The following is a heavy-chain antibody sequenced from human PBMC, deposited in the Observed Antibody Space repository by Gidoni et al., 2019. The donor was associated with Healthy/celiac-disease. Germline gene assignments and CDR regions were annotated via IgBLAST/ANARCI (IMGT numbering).Heavy chain of an antibody. D-gene: IGHD3-22*01. V-gene: IGHV4-61*02. CDR3: ARAAGTMIVVVTTDWAFDI. J-gene: IGHJ3*02. Sequence: QVQLQESGPGLVKPSQTLSLTCTVSGGSISSGSYYWSWIRQPTGKGLEWIGRIYTSGSTNYNPSLKSRVTISVDTSKNQFSLKLSSVTAADTAVYYCARAAGTMIVVVTTDWAFDIWGQGTMVTVSS. CDR1: GGSISSGSYY. CDR2: IYTSGST.